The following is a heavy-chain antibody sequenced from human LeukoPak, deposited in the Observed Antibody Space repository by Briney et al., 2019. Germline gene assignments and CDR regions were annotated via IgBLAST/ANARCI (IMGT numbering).Heavy chain of an antibody. Sequence: PGGSLRLSCAASGFTFSSYDMHWVRQATGKGLEWVSAIGTASDTYYPGSVKGRFTISRENAKNSLYLQMNSLRAEDTAVYYCARDLQAPFYYYYGMDVWGQGTTVTVSS. J-gene: IGHJ6*02. CDR3: ARDLQAPFYYYYGMDV. CDR1: GFTFSSYD. CDR2: IGTASDT. V-gene: IGHV3-13*01. D-gene: IGHD4-11*01.